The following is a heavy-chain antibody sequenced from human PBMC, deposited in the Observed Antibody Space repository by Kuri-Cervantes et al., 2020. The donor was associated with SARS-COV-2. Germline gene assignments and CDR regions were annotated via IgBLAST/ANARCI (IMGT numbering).Heavy chain of an antibody. CDR1: GGSISSSNW. Sequence: SETLSLTCAVSGGSISSSNWWSWVRQPPGKGLEWIGEIYHSGSTNYNPSLKSRVTISVDTSKNQFSLKLSSVTAADTAVYYCARASYSVDCFDYWGQGTLVTVSS. CDR2: IYHSGST. CDR3: ARASYSVDCFDY. V-gene: IGHV4-4*02. J-gene: IGHJ4*02. D-gene: IGHD2-21*01.